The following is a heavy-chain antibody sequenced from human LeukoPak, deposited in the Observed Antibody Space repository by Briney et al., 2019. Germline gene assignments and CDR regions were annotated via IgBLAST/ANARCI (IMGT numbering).Heavy chain of an antibody. CDR1: GFTFSSYW. D-gene: IGHD6-19*01. CDR3: ASGHSGWLSFGY. Sequence: RGSLRLSCAVSGFTFSSYWMSWVRQAPGKGLEWVANIKQDGSETYYVDSVNRRSNISRDNAKNSLYLQMNSLRAEDTAVYYCASGHSGWLSFGYWGQGTLVTVSS. J-gene: IGHJ4*02. CDR2: IKQDGSET. V-gene: IGHV3-7*01.